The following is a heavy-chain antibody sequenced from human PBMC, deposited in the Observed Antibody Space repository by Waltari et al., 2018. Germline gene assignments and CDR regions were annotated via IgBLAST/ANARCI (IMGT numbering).Heavy chain of an antibody. Sequence: QVQLQESGPGLVKPSQTLSLPCTVSGGSISSGGYYWRWIRQHPGKGREWIGYIYYSGGTYYTPAHKSRDTIAVETSKNQFSLKRGSVTAADTAVYYCARGRSSGYYDSSGYYNYWGQGTLVTVSS. D-gene: IGHD3-22*01. J-gene: IGHJ4*02. CDR1: GGSISSGGYY. CDR3: ARGRSSGYYDSSGYYNY. CDR2: IYYSGGT. V-gene: IGHV4-31*03.